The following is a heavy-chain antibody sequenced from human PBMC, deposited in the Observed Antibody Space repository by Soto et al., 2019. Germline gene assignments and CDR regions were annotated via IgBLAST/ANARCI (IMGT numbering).Heavy chain of an antibody. CDR1: GFTFGSYS. CDR3: AAHLASRYSDSWYKGWHIDY. Sequence: GGSRRLSCVASGFTFGSYSMSGVRQAPGTGPERVSYMKISNNDVDYANSVTGRFTIFSVKTKNSLHLQMDSLRAEDTAMYYCAAHLASRYSDSWYKGWHIDYWGQGTLVTVSS. D-gene: IGHD1-26*01. V-gene: IGHV3-21*05. CDR2: MKISNNDV. J-gene: IGHJ4*02.